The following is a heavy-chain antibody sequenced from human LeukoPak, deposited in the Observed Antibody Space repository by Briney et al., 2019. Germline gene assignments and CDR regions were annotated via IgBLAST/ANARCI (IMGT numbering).Heavy chain of an antibody. CDR1: GGTFSSYT. J-gene: IGHJ4*02. CDR2: IIPILGIA. V-gene: IGHV1-69*02. Sequence: SVKVSCKASGGTFSSYTISSVRQAPGQGLEWMGRIIPILGIANYAQKFQGRVTITADKSTSTAYMELSSLRSEDTAVYYCARKVSTSDYDCWGQGTLVTVSS. CDR3: ARKVSTSDYDC. D-gene: IGHD2-2*01.